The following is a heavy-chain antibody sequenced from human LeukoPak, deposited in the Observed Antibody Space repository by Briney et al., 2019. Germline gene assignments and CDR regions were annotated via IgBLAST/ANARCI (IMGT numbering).Heavy chain of an antibody. J-gene: IGHJ3*02. V-gene: IGHV4-34*01. CDR1: GGSFSGYY. D-gene: IGHD3-16*02. Sequence: SETLSLTCAVYGGSFSGYYWSWIRQPPGKGLEWIGEINHSGSTNYNPSLKSRVTISVDTSKNQFSLKLSSVTAADTAVYYCARHQAITFGGVIVNGGDAFDIWGQGTMVTVSS. CDR2: INHSGST. CDR3: ARHQAITFGGVIVNGGDAFDI.